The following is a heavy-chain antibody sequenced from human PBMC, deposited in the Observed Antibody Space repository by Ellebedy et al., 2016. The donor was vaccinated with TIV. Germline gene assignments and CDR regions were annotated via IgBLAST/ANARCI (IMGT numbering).Heavy chain of an antibody. CDR3: AGIDWNYGRRWFNP. V-gene: IGHV4-39*07. J-gene: IGHJ5*02. Sequence: SETLSLXCTVSGGSISSSSYYWGWIRQPPGKGLEWIGSIYYSGSTYYNPSLKSRVTISVDTSKNQFSLKLSSVTAADTAVYYCAGIDWNYGRRWFNPWGQGTLVTVSS. D-gene: IGHD1-7*01. CDR1: GGSISSSSYY. CDR2: IYYSGST.